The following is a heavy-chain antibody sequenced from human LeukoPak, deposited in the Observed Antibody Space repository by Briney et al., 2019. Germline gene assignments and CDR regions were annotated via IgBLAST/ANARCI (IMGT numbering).Heavy chain of an antibody. D-gene: IGHD6-19*01. V-gene: IGHV3-23*01. CDR1: GFTFSSYA. J-gene: IGHJ4*02. CDR2: ISGGGGST. CDR3: AKDFYSSGWYYFDY. Sequence: GGSLRLSCAASGFTFSSYAMSWVRQAPGKGLEWVSAISGGGGSTYYADSVKGRFTISRDNSKNTLYLQMNSLRAEDTAVYYCAKDFYSSGWYYFDYWGQGTLVTVSS.